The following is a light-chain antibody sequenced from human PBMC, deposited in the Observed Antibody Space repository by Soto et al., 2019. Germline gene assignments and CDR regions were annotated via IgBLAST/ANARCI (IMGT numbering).Light chain of an antibody. CDR1: QDIRNF. CDR3: QKYSSVPV. Sequence: DIQMSQSPTSLFASVGDRGTITCRASQDIRNFVAWYQQKQGKAPKLLIYAASTLQSGVPSRFSGSASGTDFPLTINSLQPEDVATYSCQKYSSVPVFGPGTKVEIK. V-gene: IGKV1-27*01. CDR2: AAS. J-gene: IGKJ3*01.